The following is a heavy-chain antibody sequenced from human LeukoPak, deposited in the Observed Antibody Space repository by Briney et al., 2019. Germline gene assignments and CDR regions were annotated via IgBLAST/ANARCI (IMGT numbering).Heavy chain of an antibody. Sequence: GGSLRLSCAASGFTFSSYEMNWVRQAPGKGLEWVAVISYDGSDKYYADSVKGRFTISRDNSKNTQYLQMNSLRAEDTAVYYCAKINYGSGSYSFDYWGQGTLVTVAS. V-gene: IGHV3-30*18. J-gene: IGHJ4*02. CDR3: AKINYGSGSYSFDY. CDR2: ISYDGSDK. CDR1: GFTFSSYE. D-gene: IGHD3-10*01.